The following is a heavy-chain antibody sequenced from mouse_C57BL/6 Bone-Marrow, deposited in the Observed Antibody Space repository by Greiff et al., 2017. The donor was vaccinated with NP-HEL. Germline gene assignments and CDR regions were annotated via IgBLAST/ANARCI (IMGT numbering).Heavy chain of an antibody. CDR1: GYTFTDYE. D-gene: IGHD4-1*01. J-gene: IGHJ2*01. Sequence: VQLQQSGAELVRPGASVTLSCKASGYTFTDYEMHWVKQTPVHGLEWIGAIDPETGGTAYNQKFKGKARLTADKSSSTAYMELRSLTSEDSAVYYCTGLTGTKGYWGQGTTLTVSS. CDR3: TGLTGTKGY. V-gene: IGHV1-15*01. CDR2: IDPETGGT.